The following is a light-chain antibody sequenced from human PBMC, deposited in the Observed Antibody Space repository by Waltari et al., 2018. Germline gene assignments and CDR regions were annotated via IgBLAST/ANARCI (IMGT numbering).Light chain of an antibody. CDR3: ASYGGRNNWI. V-gene: IGLV2-8*01. CDR2: EVS. CDR1: STDVGGYNS. J-gene: IGLJ2*01. Sequence: QSALTQPPSASGSPGQSVAISCTGTSTDVGGYNSVSWYQHHPGKAPKLMIYEVSKRPSGVPDRFSGSKSGNTASLTGSGLRAEDEADYYCASYGGRNNWIFGGGTKLTVL.